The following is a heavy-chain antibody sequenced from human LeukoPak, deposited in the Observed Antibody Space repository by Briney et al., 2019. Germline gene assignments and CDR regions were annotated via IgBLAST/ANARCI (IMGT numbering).Heavy chain of an antibody. J-gene: IGHJ4*02. V-gene: IGHV3-30-3*01. CDR2: ISYDGSNK. CDR1: GLTFSSYA. D-gene: IGHD3-10*01. CDR3: ARSYGSGSYSDY. Sequence: GGSLRLSCAASGLTFSSYAMHWVRQAPGKWLEWVAVISYDGSNKYYADSVKGRFTISRDNSKNTLYLQMNSLRAEDTAVYYCARSYGSGSYSDYWGQGTLVTVSS.